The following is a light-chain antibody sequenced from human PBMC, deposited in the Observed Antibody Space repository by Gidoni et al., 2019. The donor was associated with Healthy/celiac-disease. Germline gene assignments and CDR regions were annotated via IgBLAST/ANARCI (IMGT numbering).Light chain of an antibody. CDR3: QQYGSSPRIT. Sequence: IVLTQSPGPLSLSPGERATLSCRASQRVSRSYLAWYQQKPGQAPRLLIYGASSRATGIPDRFSGSGSGTDFTLTISRLEPEDFAVYYCQQYGSSPRITFGGGTKVEIK. J-gene: IGKJ4*01. CDR2: GAS. V-gene: IGKV3-20*01. CDR1: QRVSRSY.